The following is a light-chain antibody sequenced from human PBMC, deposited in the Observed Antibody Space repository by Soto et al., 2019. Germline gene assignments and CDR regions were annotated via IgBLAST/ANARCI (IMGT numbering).Light chain of an antibody. CDR1: QSVDNN. V-gene: IGKV3-15*01. CDR2: GSF. CDR3: QQYNDRPPIT. Sequence: IVITQSPATLSVSPLEIATLSCRASQSVDNNVAWYQQKPGQAPRLLIVGSFARATGIPARFSGSGSGSEFTLTISGLQSEDFAVYYCQQYNDRPPITFGQGTRLEIK. J-gene: IGKJ5*01.